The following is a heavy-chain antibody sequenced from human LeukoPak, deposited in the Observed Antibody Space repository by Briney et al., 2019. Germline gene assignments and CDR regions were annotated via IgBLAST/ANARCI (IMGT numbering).Heavy chain of an antibody. CDR2: ISGSGGST. D-gene: IGHD5-12*01. CDR3: ATRGIYSGYDYFDY. V-gene: IGHV3-23*01. CDR1: GFTFSSYA. Sequence: GGSLRLSCPVSGFTFSSYAMSWVRQAPGKGLEWVSAISGSGGSTYYADSVKGRFTISRDNSKNTLYLQMNSLRAEDTAVYYCATRGIYSGYDYFDYWGQGTLVTVSS. J-gene: IGHJ4*02.